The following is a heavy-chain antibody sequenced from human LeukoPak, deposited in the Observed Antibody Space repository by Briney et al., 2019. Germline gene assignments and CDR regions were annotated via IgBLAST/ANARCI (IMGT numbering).Heavy chain of an antibody. CDR1: GFTVGSYG. D-gene: IGHD6-13*01. CDR3: AKARIAAAGTGAFDV. Sequence: GGSLRLSCAASGFTVGSYGVTWVRQAPGKGLEWVSAFSATDGSAQYAESVKGRFTISRDNSKNSLYLQMNSLRDEDTAVYYCAKARIAAAGTGAFDVWGQGTMVTASS. V-gene: IGHV3-23*01. CDR2: FSATDGSA. J-gene: IGHJ3*01.